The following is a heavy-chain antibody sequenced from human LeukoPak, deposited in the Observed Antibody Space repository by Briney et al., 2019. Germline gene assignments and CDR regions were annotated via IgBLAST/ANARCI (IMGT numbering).Heavy chain of an antibody. CDR3: AREGRLLWFGEQRADNWFDP. CDR2: INHSGST. J-gene: IGHJ5*02. CDR1: GGSFSGYY. V-gene: IGHV4-34*01. D-gene: IGHD3-10*01. Sequence: SETLSLTCAVYGGSFSGYYWSRIRQPPGKGLEWIGEINHSGSTNYNPCLKSRVTISVDTSKNQFSLKLSSVTAADTAVYYCAREGRLLWFGEQRADNWFDPWGQGTLVTVSS.